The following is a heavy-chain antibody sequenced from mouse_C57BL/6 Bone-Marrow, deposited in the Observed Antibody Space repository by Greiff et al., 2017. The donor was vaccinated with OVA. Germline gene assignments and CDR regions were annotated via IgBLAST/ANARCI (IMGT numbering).Heavy chain of an antibody. D-gene: IGHD2-10*02. Sequence: VKLVESGPGLVKPSQSLFLSCSITGFPITSGYYWFWIRQPPGKPLEWMGFITHSGETFYNPSLQSTISITRETSKNQFCLQLNSVTTEDTAMYYCAGDRGYGKGDYWGQGTTLTVSS. J-gene: IGHJ2*01. CDR1: GFPITSGYY. CDR3: AGDRGYGKGDY. CDR2: ITHSGET. V-gene: IGHV12-3*01.